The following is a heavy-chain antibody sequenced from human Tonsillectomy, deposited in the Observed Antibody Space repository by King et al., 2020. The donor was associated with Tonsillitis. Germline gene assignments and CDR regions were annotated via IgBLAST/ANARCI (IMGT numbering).Heavy chain of an antibody. CDR3: ARGSREFDY. V-gene: IGHV3-30-3*01. J-gene: IGHJ4*02. CDR1: GFAFSSFG. D-gene: IGHD1-26*01. Sequence: VQLVESGGGVVQPGRSLRLSWAASGFAFSSFGMHWVRQAPGKGLEWVAVISYDGSSTNYADSVKGRFTIFRDNSKNTLDLQLNSLIAEDTAVYYCARGSREFDYWGQGALVTVSS. CDR2: ISYDGSST.